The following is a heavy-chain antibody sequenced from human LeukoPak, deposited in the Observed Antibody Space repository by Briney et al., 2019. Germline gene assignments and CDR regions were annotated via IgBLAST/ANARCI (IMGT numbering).Heavy chain of an antibody. V-gene: IGHV1-18*04. Sequence: ASVKVSCKASGYTFTDYYMHWVRQAPGQGLEWMGWISAYNGNTNYAQKLQGRVTMTTDTSTSTAYMELRSLRSDDTAVYYCAREGYYDILTGPDYWGQGTLVTVSS. CDR1: GYTFTDYY. J-gene: IGHJ4*02. CDR2: ISAYNGNT. D-gene: IGHD3-9*01. CDR3: AREGYYDILTGPDY.